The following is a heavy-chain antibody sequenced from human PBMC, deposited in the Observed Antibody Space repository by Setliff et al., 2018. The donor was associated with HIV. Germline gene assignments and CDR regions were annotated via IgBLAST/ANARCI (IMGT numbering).Heavy chain of an antibody. D-gene: IGHD3-3*01. Sequence: PSETLSLTCAVYDGSFSGYYWSWIRQPPGKGLEWIGEIDHSGSTNYNPSLKSRVTISVDTSKTQFSLNLTSVTAADTAVYYCARSKTFYDFWGGYYTHGAFKIWGLGTMVTVSS. CDR1: DGSFSGYY. CDR3: ARSKTFYDFWGGYYTHGAFKI. V-gene: IGHV4-34*01. CDR2: IDHSGST. J-gene: IGHJ3*02.